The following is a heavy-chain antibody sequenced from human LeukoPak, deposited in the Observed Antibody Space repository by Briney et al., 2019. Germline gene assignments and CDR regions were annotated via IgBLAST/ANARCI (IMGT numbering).Heavy chain of an antibody. CDR1: GGTFSSYA. Sequence: SVKVSCKASGGTFSSYAISWVRQAPGQGLEWMGRIIPILGIANYAQKFQGRVTITADKSTSTAHMELSSPRSEDTAVYYCARAPYCGGDCYSNWFDPWGQGTLVTVSS. J-gene: IGHJ5*02. CDR3: ARAPYCGGDCYSNWFDP. CDR2: IIPILGIA. D-gene: IGHD2-21*02. V-gene: IGHV1-69*04.